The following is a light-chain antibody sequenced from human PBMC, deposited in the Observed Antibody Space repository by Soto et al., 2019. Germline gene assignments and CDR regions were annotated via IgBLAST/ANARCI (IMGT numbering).Light chain of an antibody. CDR3: QHYDNWPPTWT. J-gene: IGKJ1*01. V-gene: IGKV3-15*01. CDR2: GVS. Sequence: EIVMTQSPGTLSVSPGERATLSCRASQSVGSNLAWYQQKPGQAPRFLIYGVSTRATGVPARFSGSGSGTEFTLTISSLQSEDFAVYYCQHYDNWPPTWTFGQGTKVDIK. CDR1: QSVGSN.